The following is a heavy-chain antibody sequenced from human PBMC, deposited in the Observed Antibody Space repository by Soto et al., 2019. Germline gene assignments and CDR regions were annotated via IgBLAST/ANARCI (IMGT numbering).Heavy chain of an antibody. J-gene: IGHJ4*02. CDR2: INPTGRST. CDR3: ARVLFEDSGSSSFDY. V-gene: IGHV1-46*01. CDR1: GYTFTAYY. D-gene: IGHD6-6*01. Sequence: QVQLVQSGADVKKPGASVKVSCRSSGYTFTAYYIHWVRQAPGLGFEWVGKINPTGRSTSYAQSFQDRVTMTRNPSTSTDYLELRGLRAEDTAVYYCARVLFEDSGSSSFDYWGQGSLVTVSS.